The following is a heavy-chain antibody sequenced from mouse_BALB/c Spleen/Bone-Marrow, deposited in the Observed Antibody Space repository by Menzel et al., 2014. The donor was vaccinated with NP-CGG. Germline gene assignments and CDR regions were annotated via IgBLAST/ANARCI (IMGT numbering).Heavy chain of an antibody. D-gene: IGHD2-14*01. CDR3: ARNRYDWFAY. CDR1: GFTFSSYD. CDR2: ITTNGGTT. Sequence: EVKLMESGGDLVQPGGSLKLSCATSGFTFSSYDMSWVRQTPDKRLELVATITTNGGTTYYPDSVKGRFTISRDNAKSTLYLQMSSLKSADTAIYDCARNRYDWFAYWGQGTLVTVSA. J-gene: IGHJ3*01. V-gene: IGHV5-6-3*01.